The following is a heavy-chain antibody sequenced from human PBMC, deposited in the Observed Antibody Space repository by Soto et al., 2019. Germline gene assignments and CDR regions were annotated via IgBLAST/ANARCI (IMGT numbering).Heavy chain of an antibody. Sequence: QVQLQESGPGLVKPSETLSLTRTVSGGSVSSGNYYWSWIRQPPGKGLEWIGYFYYTGSTNYNPSLKGRVTISIDASKNQFSLRLSSVTAADTAVYYCARSMHYSDGSNYSPFDYWGQGTLVTVSS. D-gene: IGHD3-22*01. CDR1: GGSVSSGNYY. J-gene: IGHJ4*02. CDR2: FYYTGST. CDR3: ARSMHYSDGSNYSPFDY. V-gene: IGHV4-61*01.